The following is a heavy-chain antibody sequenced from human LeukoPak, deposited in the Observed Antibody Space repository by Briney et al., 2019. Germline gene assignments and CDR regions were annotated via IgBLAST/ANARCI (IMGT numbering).Heavy chain of an antibody. Sequence: GGSLRLSCAASGFTFSSYSMNWVRQAPGKGLEWVSSISSSSSYIYYADSVKGRFTISRDNAKNSLYLQMNSLRAEDTAVYYCAGATVGFDAFDIWGQGTMVTVSS. CDR3: AGATVGFDAFDI. D-gene: IGHD1-26*01. V-gene: IGHV3-21*01. CDR1: GFTFSSYS. J-gene: IGHJ3*02. CDR2: ISSSSSYI.